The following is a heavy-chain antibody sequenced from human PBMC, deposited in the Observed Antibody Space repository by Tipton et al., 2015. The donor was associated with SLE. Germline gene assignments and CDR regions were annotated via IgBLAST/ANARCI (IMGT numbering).Heavy chain of an antibody. CDR2: IYYSGST. D-gene: IGHD6-13*01. V-gene: IGHV4-59*08. Sequence: TLSLTCTVSGGSISSHYWSWIRQPPGKGLEWIGYIYYSGSTNYNPSLKSRVTISVDTSKNQFSLKLSSVTAADTAVYYCARGIAAAVNWFDPWGQGTLVTVSS. CDR3: ARGIAAAVNWFDP. CDR1: GGSISSHY. J-gene: IGHJ5*02.